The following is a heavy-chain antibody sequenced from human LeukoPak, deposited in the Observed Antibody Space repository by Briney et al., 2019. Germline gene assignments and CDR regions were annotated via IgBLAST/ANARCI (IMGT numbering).Heavy chain of an antibody. CDR1: GFTFSNAW. CDR3: TTDDGLEPRGDDAFDI. D-gene: IGHD1-14*01. J-gene: IGHJ3*02. Sequence: GGSLRLSCAASGFTFSNAWMSWVRQAPGKGLEWVSRIKSKTDGGTTDYAAPVKGRFTISRDDSKNTLYLQMNSLKTEDTAVYYCTTDDGLEPRGDDAFDIWGQGTMVTVSS. CDR2: IKSKTDGGTT. V-gene: IGHV3-15*01.